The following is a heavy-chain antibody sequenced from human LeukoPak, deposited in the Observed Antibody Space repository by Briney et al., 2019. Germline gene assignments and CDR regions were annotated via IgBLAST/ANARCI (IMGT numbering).Heavy chain of an antibody. CDR3: ARDAGTVTTWNYYYGMDV. CDR1: GASITSYY. CDR2: IYYSGIT. V-gene: IGHV4-59*01. Sequence: PGETLSLTCTLSGASITSYYWSWTRQPPGKGREWIGYIYYSGITNYNPSLKSRVTISVDTSKNQFSLKLSSVTAADTAVYYCARDAGTVTTWNYYYGMDVWGQGTTVTVSS. D-gene: IGHD4-11*01. J-gene: IGHJ6*02.